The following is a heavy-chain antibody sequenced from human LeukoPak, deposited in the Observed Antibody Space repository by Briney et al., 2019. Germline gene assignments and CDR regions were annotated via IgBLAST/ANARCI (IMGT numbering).Heavy chain of an antibody. CDR3: ASTQNYDLHFDY. Sequence: SETLSLTCTVSGYSISSGYYWGWIRQPPGKGLEWIGSIYHSGSTYYNPSLKSRVTISVDTSKNQFSLKPSSVTAADTAVYYCASTQNYDLHFDYWGQGTLVTVSS. J-gene: IGHJ4*02. CDR2: IYHSGST. D-gene: IGHD3-3*01. CDR1: GYSISSGYY. V-gene: IGHV4-38-2*02.